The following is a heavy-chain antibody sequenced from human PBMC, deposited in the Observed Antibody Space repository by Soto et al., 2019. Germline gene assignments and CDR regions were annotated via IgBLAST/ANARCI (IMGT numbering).Heavy chain of an antibody. D-gene: IGHD1-26*01. J-gene: IGHJ4*02. Sequence: HVQLVESGGGVVQPGRSLRLSCAASGFTFNNYLMHWVRQAPGKGLEWVALIFNDGRDKYSADSVKGRFTISRDNSKNMLYLQMNSLRDEDTAMYYCARDGIVGATRGYYFDSWGQGTLVTVS. CDR2: IFNDGRDK. CDR1: GFTFNNYL. V-gene: IGHV3-30*04. CDR3: ARDGIVGATRGYYFDS.